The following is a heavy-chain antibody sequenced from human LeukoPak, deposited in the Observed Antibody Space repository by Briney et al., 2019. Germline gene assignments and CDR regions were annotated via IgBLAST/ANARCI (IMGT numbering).Heavy chain of an antibody. D-gene: IGHD2-2*01. J-gene: IGHJ4*02. CDR3: ARAYCSSTSCYFGY. V-gene: IGHV4-34*01. Sequence: PSETLSLTCAFYGGSFSGYYWSWIRQPPGKGLEWIGEINHSGSTNYNPSLKSRVTISVDTSKNQFSLKLSSVTAADTAVYYCARAYCSSTSCYFGYWGQGTLVTVSS. CDR2: INHSGST. CDR1: GGSFSGYY.